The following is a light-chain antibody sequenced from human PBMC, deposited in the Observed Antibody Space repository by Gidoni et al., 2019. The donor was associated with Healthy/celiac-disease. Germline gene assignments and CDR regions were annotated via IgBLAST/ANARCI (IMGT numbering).Light chain of an antibody. CDR2: KAS. J-gene: IGKJ2*01. CDR1: QSISSW. V-gene: IGKV1-5*03. Sequence: DIQMTQSPSTLSASVGDRVTITCRASQSISSWLAWYQQKPGKAPKLLIYKASSLESGVPSRLSGSGSGTEFTLTISSLQPDYFATYYCQQYNSYSYTFXXXTKLEIK. CDR3: QQYNSYSYT.